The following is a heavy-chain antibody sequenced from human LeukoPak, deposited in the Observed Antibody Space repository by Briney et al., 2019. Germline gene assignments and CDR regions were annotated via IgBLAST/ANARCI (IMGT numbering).Heavy chain of an antibody. CDR3: ARTVSYYYYYMDV. V-gene: IGHV1-2*02. J-gene: IGHJ6*03. Sequence: ASVKVSCKASGGTFSSYAISWVRQAPGQGLEWMGWINPNSGGTNYAQKFQGRVTMTRDTSISTAYMELSRLRSDDTAVYYCARTVSYYYYYMDVWGKGTTVTVSS. CDR1: GGTFSSYA. CDR2: INPNSGGT.